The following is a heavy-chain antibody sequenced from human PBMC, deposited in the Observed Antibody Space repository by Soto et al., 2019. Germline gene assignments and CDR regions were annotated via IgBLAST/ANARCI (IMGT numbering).Heavy chain of an antibody. J-gene: IGHJ4*02. D-gene: IGHD1-26*01. CDR3: ARREIQGPIDY. V-gene: IGHV4-28*01. CDR2: IYYSGTT. Sequence: SETLPPTCAFYGCYISSSNWWGSIRQPPGKGLEWIGYIYYSGTTYYNPSLKSRVTMSVDTSKNQFSLKLTSVTAVDTAVYYCARREIQGPIDYWGQGTLVTVSS. CDR1: GCYISSSNW.